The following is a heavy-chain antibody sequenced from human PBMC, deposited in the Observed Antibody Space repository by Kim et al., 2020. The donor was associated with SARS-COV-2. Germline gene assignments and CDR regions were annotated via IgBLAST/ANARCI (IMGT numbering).Heavy chain of an antibody. J-gene: IGHJ6*02. CDR3: VRDRYPLTTSHFYYGMDL. CDR1: GFSFYSYG. CDR2: IWYDGSNE. D-gene: IGHD3-9*01. Sequence: GGSLRLSCAASGFSFYSYGMNWVRQAPGKGLEWVAVIWYDGSNEQYADSVKGRFAISRDNSKNTLFLQMNSLRAEDTAVYYCVRDRYPLTTSHFYYGMDLWRQGTTVTVSS. V-gene: IGHV3-33*08.